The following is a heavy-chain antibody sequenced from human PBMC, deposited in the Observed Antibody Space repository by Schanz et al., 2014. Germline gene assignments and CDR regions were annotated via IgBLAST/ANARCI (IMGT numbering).Heavy chain of an antibody. V-gene: IGHV3-23*01. Sequence: EVQLLESGGGLVQPGGSLRISCAASGFTFSGYAMSWVRQAPGKGLEWVSSIVGGGGRTYYADSVKGRFTISRDNSKNTLYLQMNSLRVEDTAVYYCARGGSMVQEINFAYWGQGSLVTVSS. CDR2: IVGGGGRT. CDR3: ARGGSMVQEINFAY. D-gene: IGHD3-10*01. J-gene: IGHJ4*02. CDR1: GFTFSGYA.